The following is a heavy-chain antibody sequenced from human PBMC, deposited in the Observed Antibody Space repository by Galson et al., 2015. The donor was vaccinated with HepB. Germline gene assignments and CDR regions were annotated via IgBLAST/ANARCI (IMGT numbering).Heavy chain of an antibody. CDR2: INPNSGDT. J-gene: IGHJ4*02. D-gene: IGHD3-10*01. CDR3: ARDGGITMVQGVTNDFDY. Sequence: SVKVSCKASGYTFTGYYMHWVRQAPGQGLEWMGRINPNSGDTNYAQKFQGRVTMTRDTSISTAYMELSRLRSDDTAVYYCARDGGITMVQGVTNDFDYWGQGTLVTVSS. CDR1: GYTFTGYY. V-gene: IGHV1-2*06.